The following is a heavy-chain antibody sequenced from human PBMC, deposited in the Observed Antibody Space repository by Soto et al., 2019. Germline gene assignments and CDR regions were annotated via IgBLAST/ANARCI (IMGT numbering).Heavy chain of an antibody. CDR2: ISNSGNTI. Sequence: PGGSLRLSSVSSGCVFKNYEMNWVRQAPGKGLEWISYISNSGNTIYVADSMRGRFTISRDKAKNSLFLEMNSLRADDTAVYYCARDIDNRDYYYGLDVWGQGTKVTVS. CDR3: ARDIDNRDYYYGLDV. J-gene: IGHJ6*02. D-gene: IGHD1-20*01. CDR1: GCVFKNYE. V-gene: IGHV3-48*03.